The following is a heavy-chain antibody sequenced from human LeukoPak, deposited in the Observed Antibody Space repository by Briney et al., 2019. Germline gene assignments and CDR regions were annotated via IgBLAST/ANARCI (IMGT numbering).Heavy chain of an antibody. CDR1: GGSISSYY. V-gene: IGHV4-59*08. CDR3: ARILSSGWIYYFDY. J-gene: IGHJ4*02. CDR2: IYYSGST. D-gene: IGHD6-19*01. Sequence: KPSETLSLTCTVSGGSISSYYWSWIRQPPGKGLEWIGYIYYSGSTNYNPSLKSRVTISVDTSKNQFSLKLSSVTAADTAVYYCARILSSGWIYYFDYWGQGTLVTVSS.